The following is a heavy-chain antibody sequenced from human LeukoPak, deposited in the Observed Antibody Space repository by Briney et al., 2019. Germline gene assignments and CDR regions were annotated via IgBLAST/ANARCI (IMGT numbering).Heavy chain of an antibody. CDR2: ISSSSSTI. Sequence: GGSLRLSCAASGFTFSSYSMNWVRQAPGKGLEWVSYISSSSSTIYYADSVKGRFAISRDNAKNSLYLQMNSLRAEDTAVYYCARQPEYSSGWYRGAWYFDLWGRGTLVTVSS. CDR1: GFTFSSYS. V-gene: IGHV3-48*01. D-gene: IGHD6-19*01. J-gene: IGHJ2*01. CDR3: ARQPEYSSGWYRGAWYFDL.